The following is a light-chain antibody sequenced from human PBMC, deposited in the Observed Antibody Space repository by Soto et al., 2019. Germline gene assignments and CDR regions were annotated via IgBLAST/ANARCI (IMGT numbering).Light chain of an antibody. J-gene: IGLJ3*02. CDR1: TSDVGGYDY. CDR2: EVS. CDR3: PSYTTSSTLWV. Sequence: QSALTQPASVSGSPGQSITISCTGTTSDVGGYDYVSWYQQHSGKAPKLMIYEVSNRPSGVSNRFSDSKSGNTASLTISGLQAEDEADYYCPSYTTSSTLWVLGGGTKLNVL. V-gene: IGLV2-14*01.